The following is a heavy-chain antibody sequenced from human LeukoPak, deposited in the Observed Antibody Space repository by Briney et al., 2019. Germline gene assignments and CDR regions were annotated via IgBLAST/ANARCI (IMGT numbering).Heavy chain of an antibody. D-gene: IGHD4-17*01. CDR2: IIPILGIA. CDR3: ARWSDYGDYDAFDI. Sequence: ASVKVSCKASGGTFSSYAISWVRQAPGQGLEWMGRIIPILGIANYAQKFQGRVTITADKSTSTAYMELSSLRSEDTAVYYCARWSDYGDYDAFDIWGQGTMVTVSS. J-gene: IGHJ3*02. V-gene: IGHV1-69*04. CDR1: GGTFSSYA.